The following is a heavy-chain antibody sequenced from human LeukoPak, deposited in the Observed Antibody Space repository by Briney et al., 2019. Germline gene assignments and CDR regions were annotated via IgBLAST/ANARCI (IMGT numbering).Heavy chain of an antibody. CDR2: IYYSGST. V-gene: IGHV4-39*07. J-gene: IGHJ6*03. D-gene: IGHD7-27*01. CDR3: ARVGPGVPYYSYYMDV. Sequence: SETLSLTCTVSGGSISSSSYYWGWIRQPPGKGLEWIGSIYYSGSTYYNPSLKSRVTISVDTSKNQFSLKLNSVTAADTAVYYCARVGPGVPYYSYYMDVWGKGTTVTVSS. CDR1: GGSISSSSYY.